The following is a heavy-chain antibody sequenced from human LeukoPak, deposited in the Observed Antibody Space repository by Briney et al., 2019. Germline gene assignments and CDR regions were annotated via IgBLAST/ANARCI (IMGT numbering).Heavy chain of an antibody. J-gene: IGHJ4*02. CDR1: GFTFSSYG. Sequence: TGGSLRLSCAASGFTFSSYGMHWVRQAPGKGLEWVAFIRYDGSNKYYADSVKGRFTISRDNSKSTLYLQMNSLRAEDTAVYYCAKDPYRIAVAGTGPDYWGQGTLVTVSS. D-gene: IGHD6-19*01. CDR3: AKDPYRIAVAGTGPDY. CDR2: IRYDGSNK. V-gene: IGHV3-30*02.